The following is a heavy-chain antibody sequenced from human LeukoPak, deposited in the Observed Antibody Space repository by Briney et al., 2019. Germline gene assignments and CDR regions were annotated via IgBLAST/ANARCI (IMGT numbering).Heavy chain of an antibody. CDR3: AGTSSSWYGLY. CDR2: IYYSGST. CDR1: GGSISSSSYY. D-gene: IGHD6-13*01. V-gene: IGHV4-39*07. Sequence: SETLSLTCTVSGGSISSSSYYWGWIRQPPGKGLEWIGSIYYSGSTYYNPSLKSRVTISVDTSKNLFSLKLSSVTAADTAVYYCAGTSSSWYGLYWGQGTLVTVSS. J-gene: IGHJ4*02.